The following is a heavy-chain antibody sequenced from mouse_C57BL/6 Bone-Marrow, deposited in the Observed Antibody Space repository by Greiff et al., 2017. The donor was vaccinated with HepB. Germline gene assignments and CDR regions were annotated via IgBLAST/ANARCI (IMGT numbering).Heavy chain of an antibody. D-gene: IGHD2-3*01. Sequence: DVKLVESGGGLVKPGGSLKLSCAASGFTFSSYAMSWVRQTPEKRLEWVATISDGGSYTYYPDNVKGRFTISRDNSKNNLYLQMSHLKSEDTAMYYCAREVYDYWGQGTLVTVSA. J-gene: IGHJ3*01. V-gene: IGHV5-4*01. CDR2: ISDGGSYT. CDR3: AREVYDY. CDR1: GFTFSSYA.